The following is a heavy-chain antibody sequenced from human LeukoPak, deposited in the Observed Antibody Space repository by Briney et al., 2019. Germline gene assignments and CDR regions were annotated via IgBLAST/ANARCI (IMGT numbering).Heavy chain of an antibody. J-gene: IGHJ6*03. CDR3: ARGGRTIFGVVITYYYMDV. CDR1: GFTFSSYS. V-gene: IGHV3-21*01. CDR2: ISSSSSYV. Sequence: GGSLRLSCAASGFTFSSYSMNWVRQAPGKGLEWVSSISSSSSYVYYADSVKGRFTISRDNAKNSLYLQMNSLRAEDTAVYYCARGGRTIFGVVITYYYMDVWGKGTTVTVSS. D-gene: IGHD3-3*01.